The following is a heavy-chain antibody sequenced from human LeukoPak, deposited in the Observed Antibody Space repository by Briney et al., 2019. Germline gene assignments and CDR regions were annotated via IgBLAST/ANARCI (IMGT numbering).Heavy chain of an antibody. CDR2: ISSSSSYI. CDR1: GFTFSSYS. D-gene: IGHD3-10*01. Sequence: GGSLRLSCAASGFTFSSYSMNWVRQAPGKGLEWVSFISSSSSYIYYADSVKGRFTISRDNAKNSLYLQMNSLRAEDTAVYYCAREPSPYYYGEVGDAFDIWGQGTMVTVSS. CDR3: AREPSPYYYGEVGDAFDI. J-gene: IGHJ3*02. V-gene: IGHV3-21*01.